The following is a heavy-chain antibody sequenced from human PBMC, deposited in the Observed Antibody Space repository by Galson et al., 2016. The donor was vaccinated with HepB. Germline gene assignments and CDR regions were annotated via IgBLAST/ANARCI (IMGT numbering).Heavy chain of an antibody. CDR1: GFTVSNYG. D-gene: IGHD6-19*01. CDR3: ARAARHRSGWATGYYGMDV. Sequence: SLRLSCAASGFTVSNYGMHWVRQAPGKGLEWVAMMWYEGNNKYYADSVKGRFTISRDDSKNTLFLQMNSLTAEDTAVFYCARAARHRSGWATGYYGMDVWGQGTTVSVSS. J-gene: IGHJ6*02. V-gene: IGHV3-33*01. CDR2: MWYEGNNK.